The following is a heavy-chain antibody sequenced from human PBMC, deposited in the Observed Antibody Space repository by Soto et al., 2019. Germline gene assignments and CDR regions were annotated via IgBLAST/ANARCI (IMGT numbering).Heavy chain of an antibody. V-gene: IGHV3-23*01. CDR2: IGVSGDTI. D-gene: IGHD3-10*01. J-gene: IGHJ4*02. Sequence: EVQLLESGGGLVQPGGSLRLSCAASGFTFSSYAMSWVRSAPGKGLEWVSAIGVSGDTIYYADSVKGRFTISRDNSKDTLYLHMGSRGAEETAVYYCEKVRRFGELRALYWGQGKLVTVSS. CDR1: GFTFSSYA. CDR3: EKVRRFGELRALY.